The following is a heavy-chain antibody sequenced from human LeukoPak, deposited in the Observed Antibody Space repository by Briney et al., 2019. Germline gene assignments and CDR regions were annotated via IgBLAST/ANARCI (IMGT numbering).Heavy chain of an antibody. Sequence: KPSETLSLTCTVSGGSISSYYWSWIRQPPGKGLEWIGYIYYSGSTNYNPSLKSRVTISVDTSKNQFSLKLSSVTAADTAVYYCARQVVPAAGYYYYCMDVWGKGTTVTVSS. CDR2: IYYSGST. CDR3: ARQVVPAAGYYYYCMDV. J-gene: IGHJ6*03. CDR1: GGSISSYY. V-gene: IGHV4-59*01. D-gene: IGHD2-2*01.